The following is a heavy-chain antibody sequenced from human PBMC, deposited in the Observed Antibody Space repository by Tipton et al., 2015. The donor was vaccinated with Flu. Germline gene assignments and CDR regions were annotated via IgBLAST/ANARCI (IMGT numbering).Heavy chain of an antibody. D-gene: IGHD3-22*01. CDR3: ARDRGYFDSAAGLFDY. CDR1: GGSITSSHW. J-gene: IGHJ4*02. Sequence: GLVKPSGTLSLTCAVSGGSITSSHWWSWIRQPPGKGLEWIGEVNHVGSANYDLSLKSRVSISVDTSKNQFFLKLTSVTAADTAVYYCARDRGYFDSAAGLFDYWGQGTLVTVSS. CDR2: VNHVGSA. V-gene: IGHV4-4*02.